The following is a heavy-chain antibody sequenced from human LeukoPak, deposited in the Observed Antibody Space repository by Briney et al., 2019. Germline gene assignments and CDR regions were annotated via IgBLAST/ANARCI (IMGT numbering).Heavy chain of an antibody. CDR3: AKIFLPSLYGSGSYYNEKRSDYYYGMDV. V-gene: IGHV3-23*01. CDR2: ISGSGGST. J-gene: IGHJ6*02. Sequence: GGSLRLSCAASGFTFSSYAMSWVHQAPGKGLKWVSAISGSGGSTYYADSVKGRFTISRDNSKNTLYLQMNSLRAEDTAVYYCAKIFLPSLYGSGSYYNEKRSDYYYGMDVWGQGTTVTVSS. CDR1: GFTFSSYA. D-gene: IGHD3-10*01.